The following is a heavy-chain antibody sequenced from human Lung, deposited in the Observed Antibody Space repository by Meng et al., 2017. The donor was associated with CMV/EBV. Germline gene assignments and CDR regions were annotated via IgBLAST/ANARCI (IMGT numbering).Heavy chain of an antibody. CDR3: ARDLRGGWYDFWRGYPPGWFDP. D-gene: IGHD3-3*01. V-gene: IGHV4-39*07. CDR1: GGSISSSSYD. J-gene: IGHJ5*01. CDR2: IYYSGST. Sequence: SETLSLXXTVSGGSISSSSYDWGWIRQRPGQGLEWIGSIYYSGSTYYNPSLKSRITISVDTTKNQFSLKLSSVTAADTAVNYCARDLRGGWYDFWRGYPPGWFDPWGQGXLVTVSS.